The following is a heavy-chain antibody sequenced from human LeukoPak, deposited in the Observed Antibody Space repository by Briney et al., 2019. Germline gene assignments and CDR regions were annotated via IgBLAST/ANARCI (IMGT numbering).Heavy chain of an antibody. CDR1: GGSFSGYY. J-gene: IGHJ6*02. CDR3: ASSVASYYYYGVDV. Sequence: PSETLSLTCAVYGGSFSGYYWSWIRQPPGKGLEWIGEINHGGSTKYNPSLKSRVTISVDTSENQFSLKLSSVTAADTAVYYCASSVASYYYYGVDVWGPGATVPVSS. CDR2: INHGGST. V-gene: IGHV4-34*01.